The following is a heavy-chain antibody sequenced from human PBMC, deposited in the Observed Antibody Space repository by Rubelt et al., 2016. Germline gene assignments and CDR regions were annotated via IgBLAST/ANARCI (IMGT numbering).Heavy chain of an antibody. CDR3: ASGRWQLVSF. CDR2: INPSGGST. Sequence: QVQLVQSGAEVKKPGASVKVSCKASGYTFTSYYMHWVRQAPGQGLEWMGIINPSGGSTSYAQKFQGRVTRTRETATSTVYMELSSLRSEDTAVYYCASGRWQLVSFWGQGTLVTVSS. V-gene: IGHV1-46*01. D-gene: IGHD6-6*01. J-gene: IGHJ4*02. CDR1: GYTFTSYY.